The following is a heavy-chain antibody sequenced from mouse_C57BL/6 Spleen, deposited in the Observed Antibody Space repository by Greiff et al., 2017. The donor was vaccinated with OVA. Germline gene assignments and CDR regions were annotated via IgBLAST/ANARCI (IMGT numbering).Heavy chain of an antibody. J-gene: IGHJ1*03. D-gene: IGHD2-4*01. CDR2: IYPGDGDT. Sequence: QVQLQQSGPELVKPGASVKISCKASGYAFSSSWMNWVKQRPGKGLEWIGRIYPGDGDTNYNGKFKGKATLTADKSSSTAYMQLSSLTSEDSAVYFCARWGDLYEYDGYFDVWGTGTTVTVSS. V-gene: IGHV1-82*01. CDR3: ARWGDLYEYDGYFDV. CDR1: GYAFSSSW.